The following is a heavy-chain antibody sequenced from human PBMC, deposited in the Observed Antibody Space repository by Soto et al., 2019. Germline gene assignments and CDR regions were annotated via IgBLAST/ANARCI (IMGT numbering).Heavy chain of an antibody. V-gene: IGHV4-39*01. D-gene: IGHD2-21*02. Sequence: SETLSLTCTVSGGSISSSSYYWGWIRQPPGKGLEWIGSIYYSGSTYYNPSLKSRVTISVDTSKNQFSLKLSSVTAADTAVYYCTGGDFEPSFDDWGQGTLVTVSS. J-gene: IGHJ4*02. CDR1: GGSISSSSYY. CDR3: TGGDFEPSFDD. CDR2: IYYSGST.